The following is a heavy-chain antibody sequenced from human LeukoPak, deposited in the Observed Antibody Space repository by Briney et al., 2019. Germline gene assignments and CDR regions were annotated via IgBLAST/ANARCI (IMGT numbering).Heavy chain of an antibody. V-gene: IGHV3-33*06. CDR3: AKDAARPYYYYYYMDV. CDR2: IWYDGSNK. Sequence: GRSLRLSCAASGFTFSSYGMHWVRQAPGKGLEWVAVIWYDGSNKYYADSVKGRFTISRDNSKNTLHLQMNSLRAEDTAVYYCAKDAARPYYYYYYMDVWGKGTTVTVSS. J-gene: IGHJ6*03. CDR1: GFTFSSYG. D-gene: IGHD6-25*01.